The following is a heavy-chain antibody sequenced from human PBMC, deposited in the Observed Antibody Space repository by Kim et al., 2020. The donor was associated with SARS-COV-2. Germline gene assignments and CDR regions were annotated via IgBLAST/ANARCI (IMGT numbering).Heavy chain of an antibody. V-gene: IGHV3-30*18. CDR2: ISYDGSNK. CDR1: GFTFSSYG. D-gene: IGHD6-19*01. Sequence: GGSLRLSCAASGFTFSSYGMHWVRQAPGKGLEWVAVISYDGSNKYYADSVKGRFTISRDNSKNTLYLQMNSLRAEDTAVYYCAKDLPPRLIREQEAYSSGWYLPAEFDYWGQGTLVTVSS. J-gene: IGHJ4*02. CDR3: AKDLPPRLIREQEAYSSGWYLPAEFDY.